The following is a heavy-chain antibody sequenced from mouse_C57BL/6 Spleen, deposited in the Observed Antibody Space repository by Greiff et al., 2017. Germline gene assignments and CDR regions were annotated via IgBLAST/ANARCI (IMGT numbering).Heavy chain of an antibody. Sequence: QVTLKESGAELAKPGASVKLSCKASGYTFTSYWMHWVKQRPGQGLEWIGYITPSSGYTKYNQKFKDKATLTADKSTSSAYMHLISLTYEDSAVYSCARHDRNHYYMDYWGQGTSVTVAS. CDR1: GYTFTSYW. J-gene: IGHJ4*01. V-gene: IGHV1-7*01. D-gene: IGHD2-14*01. CDR2: ITPSSGYT. CDR3: ARHDRNHYYMDY.